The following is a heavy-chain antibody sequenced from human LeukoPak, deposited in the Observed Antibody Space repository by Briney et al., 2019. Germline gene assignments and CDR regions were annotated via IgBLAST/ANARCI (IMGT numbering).Heavy chain of an antibody. CDR2: IGGGGGTT. D-gene: IGHD6-19*01. CDR1: GFIFHDYA. J-gene: IGHJ4*02. Sequence: PGGSLRLSCAASGFIFHDYAMHWVRQAPGKGLQWISLIGGGGGTTYADSVKGRFTISRDNSKDSLYLQMNSLRTEDTALYYCVKDMGSGWHFDYWGQGTLVTVSS. V-gene: IGHV3-43*02. CDR3: VKDMGSGWHFDY.